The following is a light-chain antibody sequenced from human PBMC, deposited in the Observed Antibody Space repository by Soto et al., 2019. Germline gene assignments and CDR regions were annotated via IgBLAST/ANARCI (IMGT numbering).Light chain of an antibody. CDR3: AAWDDTLKRYV. V-gene: IGLV1-44*01. CDR2: DDN. J-gene: IGLJ1*01. CDR1: SSNIGGNS. Sequence: HSVLTQPPSVSAAPGQKVTISCSGSSSNIGGNSVSWYQQLPGTAPKLLIYDDNQRPSGVPDRFSGSKSGTSASLAISGLQSEDESDYYCAAWDDTLKRYVFGTGTKVTVL.